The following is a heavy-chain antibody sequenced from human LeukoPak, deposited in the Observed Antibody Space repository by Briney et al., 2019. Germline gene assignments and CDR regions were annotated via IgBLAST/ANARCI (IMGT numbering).Heavy chain of an antibody. CDR1: GGSFSGYY. V-gene: IGHV4-34*01. CDR2: INHSGST. D-gene: IGHD3-10*01. Sequence: PSETLSLTCAVYGGSFSGYYWTWIRQPPGKGLEWIGEINHSGSTNYNPSLKSRVTISVDTSKNQFSLKLSSVTAADTAVYYCARQDFRRFYGSGSYSRGLRFDPWGQGTLVTVSS. J-gene: IGHJ5*02. CDR3: ARQDFRRFYGSGSYSRGLRFDP.